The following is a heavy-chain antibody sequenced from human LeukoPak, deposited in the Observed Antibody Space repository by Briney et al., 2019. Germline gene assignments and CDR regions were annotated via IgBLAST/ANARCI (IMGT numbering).Heavy chain of an antibody. V-gene: IGHV1-69*13. CDR3: ARGSRCSSTSCYAGDDY. D-gene: IGHD2-2*01. J-gene: IGHJ4*02. CDR1: GGTFSSYA. Sequence: SVKVSCKASGGTFSSYAISWVRQAPGQGLEWMGGIIPIFGTANYAQKFQSRVTITADESTSTAYMELSSLRSEDTAVYYCARGSRCSSTSCYAGDDYWGQGTLVTVSS. CDR2: IIPIFGTA.